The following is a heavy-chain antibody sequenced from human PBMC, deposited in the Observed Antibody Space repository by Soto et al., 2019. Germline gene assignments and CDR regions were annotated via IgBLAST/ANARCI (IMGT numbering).Heavy chain of an antibody. CDR1: GFTFSSHA. CDR3: ARDLTAMSAPDY. D-gene: IGHD5-18*01. J-gene: IGHJ4*02. CDR2: TSYDGSVN. Sequence: GGSLRLSCAASGFTFSSHALHWVRQAPGKGLEWVAVTSYDGSVNYHADSVTGRFTISRDNSRNTLYLQMNSLRAEDTAVYYCARDLTAMSAPDYWGQGTLVTVSS. V-gene: IGHV3-30-3*01.